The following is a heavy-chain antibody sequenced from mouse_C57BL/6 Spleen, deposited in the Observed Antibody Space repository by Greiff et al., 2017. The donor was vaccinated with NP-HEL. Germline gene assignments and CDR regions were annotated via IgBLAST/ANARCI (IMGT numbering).Heavy chain of an antibody. CDR3: ARREDLSDPRDWYFDV. Sequence: QVQLKQSGAELAKPGASVKLSCKASGYTFTSYWMHWVKQRPGQGLEWIGYINPSSGYTKSNQKFKDKATLTADKSSSTAYMQLSSLTYEDSAVYYCARREDLSDPRDWYFDVWGTGTTVTVSS. D-gene: IGHD3-3*01. CDR1: GYTFTSYW. V-gene: IGHV1-7*01. CDR2: INPSSGYT. J-gene: IGHJ1*03.